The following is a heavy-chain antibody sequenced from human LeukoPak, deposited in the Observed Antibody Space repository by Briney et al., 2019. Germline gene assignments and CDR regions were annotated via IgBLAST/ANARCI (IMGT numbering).Heavy chain of an antibody. CDR1: GGSLSGYY. Sequence: SETLSLTCAVYGGSLSGYYWSWIRQPPGKGLEWIGEINHSGSTNYNPSLKSRVTISVDTSKNQFSLKLSSVTAADTAVYYCARHETGGSYPLKYWGQGLLVTVSS. V-gene: IGHV4-34*01. CDR3: ARHETGGSYPLKY. D-gene: IGHD1-26*01. J-gene: IGHJ4*02. CDR2: INHSGST.